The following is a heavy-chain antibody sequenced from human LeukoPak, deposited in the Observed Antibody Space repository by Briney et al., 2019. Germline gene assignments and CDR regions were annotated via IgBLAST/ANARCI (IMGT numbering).Heavy chain of an antibody. V-gene: IGHV1-69*13. CDR2: IIPIFGTA. CDR1: GGTFSSYA. CDR3: TRRQSQGSTTYWYFDL. J-gene: IGHJ2*01. D-gene: IGHD6-13*01. Sequence: GASVKVSCKASGGTFSSYAISWVRQAPGQGLEWMGGIIPIFGTANYAQKFQGRVTITADESTSTAYMELSSLRSEDTAVYYCTRRQSQGSTTYWYFDLWGRGTQVTVSS.